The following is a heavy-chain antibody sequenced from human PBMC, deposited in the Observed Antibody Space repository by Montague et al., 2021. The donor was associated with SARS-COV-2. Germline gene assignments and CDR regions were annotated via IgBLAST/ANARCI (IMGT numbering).Heavy chain of an antibody. J-gene: IGHJ5*02. CDR3: ARAVNTGIDWFDP. V-gene: IGHV4-59*11. Sequence: SETLSLTCTVSSGSISSHYWSWIRQPPGKGLEWIGYVNYGGSTNYNSSLKSRVSISLDTSKSQFSLRLNSVTAADTAVYYCARAVNTGIDWFDPWGQGTLVIVSS. D-gene: IGHD1-14*01. CDR2: VNYGGST. CDR1: SGSISSHY.